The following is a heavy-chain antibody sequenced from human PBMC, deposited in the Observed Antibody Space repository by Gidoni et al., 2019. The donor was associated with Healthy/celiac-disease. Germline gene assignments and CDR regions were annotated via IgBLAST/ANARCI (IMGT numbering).Heavy chain of an antibody. J-gene: IGHJ4*02. CDR1: GFTFSSYA. CDR3: ARGLRYFDR. CDR2: ISYDGSNK. D-gene: IGHD3-9*01. V-gene: IGHV3-30-3*01. Sequence: QVQLVESGGGVVQPGRSLRLSCAASGFTFSSYAMHWVRQAPGKGLEWVAVISYDGSNKYYADSVKGRFTISRDNSKNTLYLQMNSLRAEDTAVYYCARGLRYFDRWGQGTLVTVSS.